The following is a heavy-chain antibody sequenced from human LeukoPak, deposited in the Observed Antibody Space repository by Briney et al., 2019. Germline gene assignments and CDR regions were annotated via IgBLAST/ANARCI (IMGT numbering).Heavy chain of an antibody. CDR3: ANERSSHAFDI. V-gene: IGHV4-38-2*02. CDR1: GYSIRSGYY. Sequence: PSETLSLTCTVSGYSIRSGYYWGWIRQPPGKGLEWIGSIYYSGSTYYNPSLKSRVTISVDTSKNQFSLKLSSVTAADTAVYYCANERSSHAFDIWGQGTMVTVSS. D-gene: IGHD2-2*01. CDR2: IYYSGST. J-gene: IGHJ3*02.